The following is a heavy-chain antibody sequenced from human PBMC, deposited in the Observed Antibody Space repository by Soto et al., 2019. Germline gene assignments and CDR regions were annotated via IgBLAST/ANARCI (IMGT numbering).Heavy chain of an antibody. CDR1: GFSLSTTGVG. Sequence: QITLKESGPTLERPTQTLTLTCTFSGFSLSTTGVGVGWIRQPPGKALEWLALIYWDDDKRYTSCLKSRLTRTMVSTKREVILTITMLAPLDTASYYCAQRLRVSGLERDRANDFDPWGQGTLVTVSS. CDR2: IYWDDDK. V-gene: IGHV2-5*02. J-gene: IGHJ5*02. CDR3: AQRLRVSGLERDRANDFDP. D-gene: IGHD3-3*01.